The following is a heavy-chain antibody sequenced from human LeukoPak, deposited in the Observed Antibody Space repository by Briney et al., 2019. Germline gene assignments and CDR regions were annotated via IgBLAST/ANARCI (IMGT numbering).Heavy chain of an antibody. D-gene: IGHD3-22*01. Sequence: GGSLRLSCAASGFTFSSYAMSWVRQAPGKGLEWVSAISGSGGSTYYADSVKGRFTISRDNSKNTLYLQMNSLRAEDTAVYYCAKPYYYDSSGYYYYMDVWGKGTTVTVSS. V-gene: IGHV3-23*01. CDR2: ISGSGGST. CDR1: GFTFSSYA. CDR3: AKPYYYDSSGYYYYMDV. J-gene: IGHJ6*03.